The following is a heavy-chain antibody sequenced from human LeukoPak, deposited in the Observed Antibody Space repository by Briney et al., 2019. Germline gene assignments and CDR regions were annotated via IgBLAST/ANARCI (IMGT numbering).Heavy chain of an antibody. CDR3: ARGIEWLGPRGGFDY. Sequence: SETLSLTCTVSGGSISSSYWSWIRQPPGKGLEWIGYIYYSGSTNYNPSLKSRVTISVDTSKNQFSLKLSSVTAADTAVYYCARGIEWLGPRGGFDYWGQGTLVTVSS. CDR2: IYYSGST. CDR1: GGSISSSY. V-gene: IGHV4-59*01. D-gene: IGHD5-12*01. J-gene: IGHJ4*02.